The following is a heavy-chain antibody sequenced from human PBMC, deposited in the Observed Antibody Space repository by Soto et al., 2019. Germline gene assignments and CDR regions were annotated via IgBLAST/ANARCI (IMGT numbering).Heavy chain of an antibody. CDR2: IIPIFGTA. Sequence: ASVKVSCKASGGTFSSYAISWVRQAPGQGLEWMGGIIPIFGTANYAQKFQGRVTITADESTSTAYMELSSLRSEDTAVYYCARRYGSGRIYYYGMDVWGQGTTVTVSS. J-gene: IGHJ6*02. CDR3: ARRYGSGRIYYYGMDV. D-gene: IGHD3-10*01. CDR1: GGTFSSYA. V-gene: IGHV1-69*13.